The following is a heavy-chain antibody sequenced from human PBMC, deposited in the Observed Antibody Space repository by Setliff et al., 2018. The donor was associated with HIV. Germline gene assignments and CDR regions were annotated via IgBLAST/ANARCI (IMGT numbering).Heavy chain of an antibody. J-gene: IGHJ4*02. Sequence: SETLSLTCSVSGGSISSYYWSWIRQAPGKGLEWIGYIYYSESAKYNPSFKSRVTISVDTSKNQFSLKLSSVTAADTAVFYCARLTTTYYYDSSAYYHPVWGQGTLVTVSS. V-gene: IGHV4-59*12. D-gene: IGHD3-22*01. CDR1: GGSISSYY. CDR2: IYYSESA. CDR3: ARLTTTYYYDSSAYYHPV.